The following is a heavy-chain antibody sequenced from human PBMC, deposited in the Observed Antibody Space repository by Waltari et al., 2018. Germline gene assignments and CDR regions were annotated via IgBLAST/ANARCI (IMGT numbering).Heavy chain of an antibody. V-gene: IGHV1-24*01. CDR1: CETLTESS. D-gene: IGHD1-26*01. Sequence: QVQLVQSGAEVRKPGASVKVSCKVSCETLTESSMHWVRPAPVKGLEWMGGFDPEDGETIYAQRFQGRVTMTEDTSTDTAYMELSSLRSEDTAVYYCATGYSGSYSWWFDPWGQGTLVTVSS. J-gene: IGHJ5*02. CDR2: FDPEDGET. CDR3: ATGYSGSYSWWFDP.